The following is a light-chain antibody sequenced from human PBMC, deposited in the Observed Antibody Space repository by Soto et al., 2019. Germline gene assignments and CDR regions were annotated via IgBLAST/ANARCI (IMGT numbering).Light chain of an antibody. CDR3: SSYTTSNTRQIV. Sequence: QSVLTQPASVSGCPGQSITISCTGTSSDVGGYNYVSWYQHHPCKAPKLMIYDVSKRPSGVSNRFSGSKSGNTASLTISGLQPEDEADYYCSSYTTSNTRQIVFGTGTXVTVL. V-gene: IGLV2-14*03. CDR2: DVS. CDR1: SSDVGGYNY. J-gene: IGLJ1*01.